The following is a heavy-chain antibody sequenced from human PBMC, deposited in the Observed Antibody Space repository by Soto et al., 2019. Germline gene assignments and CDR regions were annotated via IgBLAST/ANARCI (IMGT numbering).Heavy chain of an antibody. D-gene: IGHD6-19*01. J-gene: IGHJ6*03. Sequence: QDQLVQSGAEVKKPGASVTVSCKASGYSFTNYGITWVRQAPGQGLEWMGWISGFNGNTHYAQKRQGRVTMTTDASTSSAYMELWSLRSDDTAVYYCARDRGVAPPVAGNTHYYYYMDVWGKGTTVTVSS. CDR2: ISGFNGNT. CDR3: ARDRGVAPPVAGNTHYYYYMDV. V-gene: IGHV1-18*01. CDR1: GYSFTNYG.